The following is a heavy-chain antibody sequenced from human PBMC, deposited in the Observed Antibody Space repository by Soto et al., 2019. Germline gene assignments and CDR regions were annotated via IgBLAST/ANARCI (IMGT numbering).Heavy chain of an antibody. CDR3: ARGLEGGLDP. V-gene: IGHV3-30-3*01. Sequence: QLHLVESGGGVVQPGRSLSLSCAASGFTFTAYDMHWVRQAPGKGLEWVAVASSDGHTKYYSDFVKGRFTISRDNSKNTVYLQMHSLRPEDTALYFCARGLEGGLDPWGQGTLVTVSS. CDR1: GFTFTAYD. CDR2: ASSDGHTK. J-gene: IGHJ5*02. D-gene: IGHD3-22*01.